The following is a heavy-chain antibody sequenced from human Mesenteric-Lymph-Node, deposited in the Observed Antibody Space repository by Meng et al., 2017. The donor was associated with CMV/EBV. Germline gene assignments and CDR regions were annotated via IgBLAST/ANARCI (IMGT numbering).Heavy chain of an antibody. V-gene: IGHV3-30-3*01. D-gene: IGHD2-2*02. Sequence: GGSLRLSCAASGFTFSSYAMHWVRQAPGKGLEWVAVISYDGSNKYYADSVKGRFTISRDNSKNTLYLQMNSLRAEDTAVYYCARGECSSTSCYRIDYWGQGTLVTVSS. CDR2: ISYDGSNK. CDR1: GFTFSSYA. J-gene: IGHJ4*02. CDR3: ARGECSSTSCYRIDY.